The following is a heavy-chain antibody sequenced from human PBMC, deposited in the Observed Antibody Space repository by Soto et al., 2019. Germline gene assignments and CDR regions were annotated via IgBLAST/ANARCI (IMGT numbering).Heavy chain of an antibody. D-gene: IGHD3-3*01. Sequence: SETLSLTCTVSGGSISNYYWSWIRQPAGKGLEWIGRIYTSGNTNYNPSLKSRVSISMDTSKNQFSLNLDSVTAADTAVYFCARDFAYFDSWGQGTLVTVSS. CDR3: ARDFAYFDS. V-gene: IGHV4-4*07. CDR2: IYTSGNT. J-gene: IGHJ4*02. CDR1: GGSISNYY.